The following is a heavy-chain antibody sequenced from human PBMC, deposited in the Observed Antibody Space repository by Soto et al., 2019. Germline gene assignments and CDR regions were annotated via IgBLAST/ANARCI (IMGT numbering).Heavy chain of an antibody. J-gene: IGHJ6*01. CDR2: ISSNGGST. CDR1: GFTFSSYA. Sequence: PGGSLLVSCSASGFTFSSYAMHWVRQAPGKGLEYVSAISSNGGSTYYADSVKGRFTISRDNSKNTLYLQMRSLRAEDTAVYYCVKGDHGDLFFFYYGMDVWGQGTTVTVSS. CDR3: VKGDHGDLFFFYYGMDV. D-gene: IGHD4-17*01. V-gene: IGHV3-64D*06.